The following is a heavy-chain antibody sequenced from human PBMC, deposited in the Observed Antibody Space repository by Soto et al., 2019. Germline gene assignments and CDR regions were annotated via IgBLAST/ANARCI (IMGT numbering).Heavy chain of an antibody. J-gene: IGHJ3*02. CDR1: GFTFSSYA. CDR2: ISGSGGST. V-gene: IGHV3-23*01. CDR3: AKNVLLWFGELLGGVDAFDI. Sequence: GGSLRLSCAASGFTFSSYAMSWVRQAPGKGLEWVSAISGSGGSTYYADSVKGRFTISRDNSKNTRYLQMNSLRAEDTAVYYCAKNVLLWFGELLGGVDAFDIWGQGTMVTVSS. D-gene: IGHD3-10*01.